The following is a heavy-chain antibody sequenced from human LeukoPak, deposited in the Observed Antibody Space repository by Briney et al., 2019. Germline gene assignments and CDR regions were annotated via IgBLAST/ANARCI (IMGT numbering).Heavy chain of an antibody. J-gene: IGHJ4*02. D-gene: IGHD4-17*01. CDR3: ARDWAVGYGDYLFDY. CDR2: ISSSGSTI. V-gene: IGHV3-48*03. CDR1: GFTFSSYA. Sequence: QPGGSLRLSCAASGFTFSSYAMSWVRQAPGKGLEWVSYISSSGSTIYYADSVKGRFTISRDNAKNSLYLQMNSLRAEDTAVYYCARDWAVGYGDYLFDYWGQGTLVTVSS.